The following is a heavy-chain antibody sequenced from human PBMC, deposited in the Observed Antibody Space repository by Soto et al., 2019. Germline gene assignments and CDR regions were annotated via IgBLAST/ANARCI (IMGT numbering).Heavy chain of an antibody. CDR3: ARGEAHDC. J-gene: IGHJ4*02. V-gene: IGHV4-30-4*01. CDR2: IYYTGST. D-gene: IGHD1-26*01. CDR1: GGSISSAVHY. Sequence: QVQLQESGPGLVKPSQTLSLTCTVSGGSISSAVHYWSWIRQPPGKGLEWIGFIYYTGSTYYNPSLRSPVTISVDTSKNQFSLKLSSVTAADTAVYYCARGEAHDCWGQGTLVTVSS.